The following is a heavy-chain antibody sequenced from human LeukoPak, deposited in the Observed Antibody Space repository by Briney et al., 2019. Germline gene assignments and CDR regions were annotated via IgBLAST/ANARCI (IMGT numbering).Heavy chain of an antibody. V-gene: IGHV3-7*01. CDR1: GFTFSSYW. Sequence: GGSLRLSCAASGFTFSSYWMSWVRQAPGKGLEWVANIKQDGSEKYYVDSVKGRFTISRDNAKNSLYLQMNSLRAEDTAVYYCARIAVTGSGGSCYSPFDYWGQGTLVTVSS. D-gene: IGHD2-15*01. CDR3: ARIAVTGSGGSCYSPFDY. J-gene: IGHJ4*02. CDR2: IKQDGSEK.